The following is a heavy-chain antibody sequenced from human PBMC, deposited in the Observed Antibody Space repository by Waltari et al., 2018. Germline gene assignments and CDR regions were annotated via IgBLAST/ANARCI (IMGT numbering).Heavy chain of an antibody. J-gene: IGHJ5*02. CDR3: ATVLTTVPTYWFDP. CDR1: GYTFTDYY. D-gene: IGHD4-4*01. CDR2: VDPADSET. V-gene: IGHV1-69-2*01. Sequence: EVQLVQSGAEVKTPGATVKISCKASGYTFTDYYKHWVQQAPGKGLEWMGRVDPADSETIYAEKFQGRVTITADTSTDTAYMELSSLRSEDTAVYYCATVLTTVPTYWFDPWGQGTLVTVSS.